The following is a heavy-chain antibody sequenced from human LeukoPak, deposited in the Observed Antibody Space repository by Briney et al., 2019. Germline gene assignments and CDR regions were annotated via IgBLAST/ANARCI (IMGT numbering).Heavy chain of an antibody. CDR3: ARERSSSWYVFDY. V-gene: IGHV3-33*01. Sequence: GGSLRLSCEAAGFTFSNYGMHWVRQAPGKGLEWVAVIWSDGSNKYYADSVKGRFTISRDNSKNTLYLQMDSLRADDTAVYYCARERSSSWYVFDYWGQGTLVTVSS. CDR1: GFTFSNYG. CDR2: IWSDGSNK. D-gene: IGHD6-13*01. J-gene: IGHJ4*02.